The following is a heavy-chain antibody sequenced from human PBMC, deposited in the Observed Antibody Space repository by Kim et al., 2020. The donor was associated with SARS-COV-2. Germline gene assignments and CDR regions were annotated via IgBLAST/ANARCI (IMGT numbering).Heavy chain of an antibody. CDR1: GFTFDDYA. D-gene: IGHD3-10*01. V-gene: IGHV3-43D*03. J-gene: IGHJ6*02. CDR2: ISWDGGST. Sequence: GGSLRLSCAASGFTFDDYAMHWVRQAPGKGLEWVSLISWDGGSTYYADSVKGRFTISRDNSKNSLYLQMNSLRAEDTALYYCAKELTSGGGMDVWGQGTTVTVSS. CDR3: AKELTSGGGMDV.